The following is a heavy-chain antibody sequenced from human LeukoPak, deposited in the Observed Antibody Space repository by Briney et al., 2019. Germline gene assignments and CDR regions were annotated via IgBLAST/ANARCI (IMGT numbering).Heavy chain of an antibody. J-gene: IGHJ5*02. V-gene: IGHV4-59*01. CDR2: SHYSGNT. CDR1: GDSIGSFY. Sequence: PSETLSLTRTVSGDSIGSFYWNWIRQPPGKGLEWLGYSHYSGNTDYNPSLRSRVTISLDTSKNQFSLRLKSVTAADTALYYCARGGRLRGTNWFDPWGQGTLVTVSS. CDR3: ARGGRLRGTNWFDP. D-gene: IGHD4-17*01.